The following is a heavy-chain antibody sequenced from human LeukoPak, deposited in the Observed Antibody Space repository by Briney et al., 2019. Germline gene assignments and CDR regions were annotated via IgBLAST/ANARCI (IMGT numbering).Heavy chain of an antibody. J-gene: IGHJ5*02. CDR1: GGSFSGYY. Sequence: SETLSLTCAVYGGSFSGYYWSWIRQPPGKGLEWTGEINHSGSTNYNPSLKGRVTISVDTSKNQFSLKLSSVTAADTAVYYCARSFALAGSGSYEFDPWGQGTLVTVSS. CDR2: INHSGST. CDR3: ARSFALAGSGSYEFDP. V-gene: IGHV4-34*01. D-gene: IGHD3-10*01.